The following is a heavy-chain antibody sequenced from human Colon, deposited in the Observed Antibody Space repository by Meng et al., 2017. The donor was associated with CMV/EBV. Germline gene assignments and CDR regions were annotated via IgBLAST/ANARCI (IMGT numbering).Heavy chain of an antibody. CDR1: GYMFTRYN. D-gene: IGHD6-13*01. CDR2: INPKTANP. V-gene: IGHV7-4-1*02. CDR3: ATGSVAADGKGY. J-gene: IGHJ1*01. Sequence: QVQLVHSGSELKKPGASVKISCKASGYMFTRYNINWVRQAPGQWLEWMGYINPKTANPTYVQGFTGRFVFSLDTSVSTAYLQISSLEAEDTAVYYCATGSVAADGKGYWGQGTLVTVSS.